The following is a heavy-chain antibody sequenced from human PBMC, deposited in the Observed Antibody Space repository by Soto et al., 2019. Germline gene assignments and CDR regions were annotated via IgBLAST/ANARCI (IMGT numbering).Heavy chain of an antibody. CDR1: GFTFSKYA. V-gene: IGHV3-23*01. J-gene: IGHJ4*02. CDR3: AKDIDDCYNSSHNIDS. CDR2: ISARARNT. Sequence: GGSLRLSCAASGFTFSKYAMNWVRQAPGKGLEWVSTISARARNTYYADSVKGRFTISRDNSKNMLYMQMNSLRAEDTAVYFCAKDIDDCYNSSHNIDSWGQGTLVTVSS. D-gene: IGHD2-21*01.